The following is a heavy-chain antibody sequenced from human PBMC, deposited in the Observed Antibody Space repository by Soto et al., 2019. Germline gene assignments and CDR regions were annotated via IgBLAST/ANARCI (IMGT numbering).Heavy chain of an antibody. J-gene: IGHJ4*02. CDR2: IYYSVIT. V-gene: IGHV4-59*08. CDR3: GRSAINSSGAFDY. D-gene: IGHD6-19*01. Sequence: SETLSLTCTVSGGSISSYYWSWIRQPPGKGLEWIGYIYYSVITNYNPSLKSRVTISVDTAKNQFSLKLSSVTAADTAVYYCGRSAINSSGAFDYWGQGTLVTVSS. CDR1: GGSISSYY.